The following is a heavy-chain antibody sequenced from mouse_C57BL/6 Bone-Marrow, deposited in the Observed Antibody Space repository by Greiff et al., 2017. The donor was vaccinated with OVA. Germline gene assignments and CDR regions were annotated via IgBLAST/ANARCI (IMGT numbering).Heavy chain of an antibody. D-gene: IGHD3-2*02. CDR1: GYAFTNYL. CDR2: INPGSGGT. V-gene: IGHV1-54*01. Sequence: QVQLQQSGAELVRPGPSVKVSCKASGYAFTNYLIEWVKQRPGQGLEWIGVINPGSGGTNYNEKFKGKATLTADKSSSTAYMQLSSLTSEDSAVYFCAQTAQATSWRFAYWGQGTLVTVSA. CDR3: AQTAQATSWRFAY. J-gene: IGHJ3*01.